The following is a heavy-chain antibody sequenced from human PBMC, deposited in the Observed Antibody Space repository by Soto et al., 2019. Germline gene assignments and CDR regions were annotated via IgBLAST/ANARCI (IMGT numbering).Heavy chain of an antibody. CDR1: GDSISSGNKY. CDR3: ARVPSPFDYYYAMDV. CDR2: VFSSGTT. Sequence: VQLRESGPGLVKPSQTLSLTCTVSGDSISSGNKYWSWIRQPPGNGLGWIGYVFSSGTTYYNPSLKGRVSISLDASENQFSLKFASVTDADSAVYYCARVPSPFDYYYAMDVWGQGTTVTVSS. J-gene: IGHJ6*02. D-gene: IGHD3-16*01. V-gene: IGHV4-30-4*01.